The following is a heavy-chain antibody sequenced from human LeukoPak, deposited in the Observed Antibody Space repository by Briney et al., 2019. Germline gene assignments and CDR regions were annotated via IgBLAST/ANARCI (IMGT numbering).Heavy chain of an antibody. CDR2: ISSNGGST. Sequence: PGGSLRLSCSASGFTFSSCGMHWVRQAPGKGLEYISGISSNGGSTYYADSVKGRVTISRDNSKSTMYLQMNSLRAEDAAVYYCAKLAAAGYFDYWGQGTLVTVSS. CDR3: AKLAAAGYFDY. CDR1: GFTFSSCG. J-gene: IGHJ4*02. D-gene: IGHD6-13*01. V-gene: IGHV3-64*04.